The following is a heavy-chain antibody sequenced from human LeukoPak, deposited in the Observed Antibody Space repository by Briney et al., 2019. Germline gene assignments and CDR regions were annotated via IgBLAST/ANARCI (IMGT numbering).Heavy chain of an antibody. CDR3: TRHNYDRSGYGAFDI. D-gene: IGHD3-22*01. CDR2: IRSKTNNYAT. CDR1: GFTFSGSD. V-gene: IGHV3-73*01. J-gene: IGHJ3*02. Sequence: GGSLRLSCAASGFTFSGSDIHWVRQASAKGLEWVGHIRSKTNNYATADAASVKGGFTFSRDDSKNTAYIQMNSLKTEDTAVYYCTRHNYDRSGYGAFDIWGQGTMVTVSS.